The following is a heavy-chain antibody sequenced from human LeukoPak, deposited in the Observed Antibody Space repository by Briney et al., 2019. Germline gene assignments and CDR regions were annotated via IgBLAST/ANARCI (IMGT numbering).Heavy chain of an antibody. CDR1: GYTFTSYY. J-gene: IGHJ4*02. V-gene: IGHV1-46*01. CDR3: ARDAEFTDSSGYCYFDY. CDR2: INPSGGST. Sequence: ASVKVSCKASGYTFTSYYMHWVRQAPGQGLEWMGIINPSGGSTSYAQKFQGRVTMTRDMSTSTVYMELSSLRSEDTAVYYCARDAEFTDSSGYCYFDYWGQGTLVTVSS. D-gene: IGHD3-22*01.